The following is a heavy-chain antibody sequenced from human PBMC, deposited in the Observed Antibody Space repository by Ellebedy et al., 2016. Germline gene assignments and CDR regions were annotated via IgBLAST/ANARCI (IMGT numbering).Heavy chain of an antibody. J-gene: IGHJ3*02. CDR3: ASDSYYDFWSGYSPDAFDI. V-gene: IGHV3-74*01. D-gene: IGHD3-3*01. Sequence: GESLKISCAASGFTFSSYWMHWVRQVPGKGLVWVSRINSDGSSTSYADSVKGRFTISRDNAKNTLYLQMNSLRAEDTAVYYCASDSYYDFWSGYSPDAFDIWGQGTMVTVSS. CDR1: GFTFSSYW. CDR2: INSDGSST.